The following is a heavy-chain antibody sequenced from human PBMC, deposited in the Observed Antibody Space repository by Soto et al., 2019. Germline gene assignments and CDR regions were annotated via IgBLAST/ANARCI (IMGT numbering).Heavy chain of an antibody. CDR3: ATEAYYYDGSGYPYPAFDI. V-gene: IGHV1-18*01. CDR1: GYTLTSYG. Sequence: ASVKVSCKASGYTLTSYGISCLRQSPTQWLEWMGCISAYNGNTNYAQKLQGRVTMTTDTSTSTAHMELRSLTSDDPAVYSCATEAYYYDGSGYPYPAFDIWGQGTMITVSS. J-gene: IGHJ3*02. CDR2: ISAYNGNT. D-gene: IGHD3-22*01.